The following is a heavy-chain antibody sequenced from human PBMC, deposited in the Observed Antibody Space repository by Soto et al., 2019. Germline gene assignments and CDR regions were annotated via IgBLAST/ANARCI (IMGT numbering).Heavy chain of an antibody. V-gene: IGHV4-4*02. CDR2: IYHSGST. Sequence: SETLSLTCAVSGGSISSSNWWSWVRQPPGKGLEWIGEIYHSGSTNYNPSLKSRVTISVDKSKNQFSLKLSSVTAADTAVYYCARLARVVGVAVKWFDPWGQGTLVTVSS. D-gene: IGHD3-3*01. CDR1: GGSISSSNW. J-gene: IGHJ5*02. CDR3: ARLARVVGVAVKWFDP.